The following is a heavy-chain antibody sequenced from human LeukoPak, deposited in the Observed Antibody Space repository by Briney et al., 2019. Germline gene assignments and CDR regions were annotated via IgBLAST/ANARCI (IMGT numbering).Heavy chain of an antibody. Sequence: GRSLRLSCAASGFTFSSYAMHWVRQAPGKGLEWVAVISYDGSNKYYADSVKGRFTISRDNSKNTLYLQMNSLRAEDTAVYYCARVRPFNYDSSGYYWSYFDYWGQGTLVTVSS. J-gene: IGHJ4*02. CDR1: GFTFSSYA. D-gene: IGHD3-22*01. V-gene: IGHV3-30*01. CDR3: ARVRPFNYDSSGYYWSYFDY. CDR2: ISYDGSNK.